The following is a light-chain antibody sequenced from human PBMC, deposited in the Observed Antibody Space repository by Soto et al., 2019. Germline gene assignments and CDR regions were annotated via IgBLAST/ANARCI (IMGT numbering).Light chain of an antibody. CDR3: CSYAVSNTYL. CDR1: RTDVDGFDY. V-gene: IGLV2-14*03. J-gene: IGLJ1*01. Sequence: QSVLTQPASVSGSPGQSIAISCTGVRTDVDGFDYVSWHQQRPGQAPQRIIYDVYTRPSGVSHRFSGSKSGDTASLTISGLQAEDEADYYCCSYAVSNTYLFGNGTKVTVL. CDR2: DVY.